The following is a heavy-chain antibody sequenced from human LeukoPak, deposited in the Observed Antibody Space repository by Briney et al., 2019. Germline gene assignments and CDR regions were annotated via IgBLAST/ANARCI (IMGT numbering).Heavy chain of an antibody. Sequence: NASETLSLTCTVSGGSISSYYWSWIRQPPGKGLEYIGYIYYSGYTNYNPSLKSRVTISVDTSKNQFSLKLSSVTAADTAVYYCARGPINNYWGQGTLVTVSS. J-gene: IGHJ4*02. V-gene: IGHV4-59*12. CDR1: GGSISSYY. CDR2: IYYSGYT. D-gene: IGHD3-9*01. CDR3: ARGPINNY.